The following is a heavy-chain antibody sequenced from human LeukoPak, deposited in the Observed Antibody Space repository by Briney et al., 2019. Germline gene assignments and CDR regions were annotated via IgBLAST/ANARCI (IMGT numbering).Heavy chain of an antibody. D-gene: IGHD5-18*01. CDR2: INHSGST. CDR1: GGSISSSSYY. CDR3: ARRDTVYYYMDV. Sequence: SETLSLTCTVSGGSISSSSYYWGWIRQPPGKGLEWIGEINHSGSTNYNPSLKSRVTISVDTSKNQFSLKLSSVTAADTAVYYCARRDTVYYYMDVWGKGTTVTISS. V-gene: IGHV4-39*07. J-gene: IGHJ6*03.